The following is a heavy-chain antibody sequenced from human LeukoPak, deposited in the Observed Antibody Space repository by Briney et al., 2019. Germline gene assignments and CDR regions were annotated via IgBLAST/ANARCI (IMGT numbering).Heavy chain of an antibody. CDR2: IRYDGSNK. V-gene: IGHV3-30*02. CDR3: AKPHSQGIQLWLIDP. J-gene: IGHJ5*02. CDR1: GFTFSSYW. Sequence: HTGGSLRLSCAASGFTFSSYWMSWVRQAPGKGLEWVAFIRYDGSNKYYADSVKGRFTISRDNSKNTLYLQMNSLRAEDTAVYYCAKPHSQGIQLWLIDPWGQGTLVTVSS. D-gene: IGHD5-18*01.